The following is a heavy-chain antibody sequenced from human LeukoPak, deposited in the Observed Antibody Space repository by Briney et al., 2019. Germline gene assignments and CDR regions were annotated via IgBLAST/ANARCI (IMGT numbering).Heavy chain of an antibody. Sequence: LRLSCAASGFPFDDYAMHWVRPAPAKGLEGVPGIIWNSGSIGYADSVKGRFTISTDNPKNSLYLQMNSLRAEGAAVYYCARGSWGSGSYFHDWGQGTLVTVSS. CDR3: ARGSWGSGSYFHD. V-gene: IGHV3-9*01. D-gene: IGHD3-10*01. CDR1: GFPFDDYA. CDR2: IIWNSGSI. J-gene: IGHJ4*02.